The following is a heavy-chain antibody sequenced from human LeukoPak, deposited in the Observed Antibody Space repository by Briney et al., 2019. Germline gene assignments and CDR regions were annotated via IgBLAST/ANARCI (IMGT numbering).Heavy chain of an antibody. CDR2: ISPYNGNT. J-gene: IGHJ4*02. V-gene: IGHV1-18*01. D-gene: IGHD6-13*01. CDR3: ATYSAAGRTYYFDY. CDR1: GYSFTNYG. Sequence: ASVKVSCKASGYSFTNYGITWVRQAPGQGLEWMGWISPYNGNTNYAQKLQGRVTMTRDTSTSTAYMELRSLRSDDTAVYYCATYSAAGRTYYFDYWGQGALVTVSS.